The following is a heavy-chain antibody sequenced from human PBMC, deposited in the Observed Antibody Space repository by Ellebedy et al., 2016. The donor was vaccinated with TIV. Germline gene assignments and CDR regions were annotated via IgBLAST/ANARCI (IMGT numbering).Heavy chain of an antibody. Sequence: GESLKISCAASGFTFSSYDMHWVRQGTGKGLEWVSAFGTAGDTYYPGSVKGRLTISRENAKNSLYLQITSLRAEDTAVYYCARVRFGDTAVDYWGKGTLVTVSS. D-gene: IGHD2-21*01. CDR3: ARVRFGDTAVDY. J-gene: IGHJ4*03. CDR1: GFTFSSYD. V-gene: IGHV3-13*01. CDR2: FGTAGDT.